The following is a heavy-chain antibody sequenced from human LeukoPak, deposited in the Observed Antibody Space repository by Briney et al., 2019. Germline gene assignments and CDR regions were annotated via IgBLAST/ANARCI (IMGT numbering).Heavy chain of an antibody. CDR2: ISSSSTI. D-gene: IGHD5-12*01. Sequence: GGSLRLSCAASGFTFSSYSMNWVRQAPGKGLEWVSYISSSSTIYYADSVKGRFTISRDNAKNSLYLQMNSLRAEDTAVYYCARDNSGYDLAYFDYWGQGTLVTVSS. V-gene: IGHV3-48*01. CDR3: ARDNSGYDLAYFDY. CDR1: GFTFSSYS. J-gene: IGHJ4*02.